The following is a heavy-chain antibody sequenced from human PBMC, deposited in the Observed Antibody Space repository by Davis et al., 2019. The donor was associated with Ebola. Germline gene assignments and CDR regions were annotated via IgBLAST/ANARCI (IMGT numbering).Heavy chain of an antibody. CDR3: SSLYTDYWVFDL. CDR1: DFNFGDST. J-gene: IGHJ3*01. V-gene: IGHV3-49*04. D-gene: IGHD4-11*01. Sequence: GESLKISCATIDFNFGDSTISWVRQAPGKGLEWVAFIRSKTFDGTAEYAASVDGRFTVSRDDSNNIAYLQLNSLKSEDTAVYYCSSLYTDYWVFDLWGQGTVVTVSS. CDR2: IRSKTFDGTA.